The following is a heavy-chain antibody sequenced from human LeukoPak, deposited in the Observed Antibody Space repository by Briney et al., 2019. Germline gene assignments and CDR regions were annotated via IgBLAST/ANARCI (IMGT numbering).Heavy chain of an antibody. D-gene: IGHD3-22*01. CDR1: GYSISSGYY. CDR3: ARLYYYDSSGY. J-gene: IGHJ4*02. Sequence: KPSETLSLTCAVSGYSISSGYYWGWIRQHPGKGLEWIGSIYHSGSTYYNPSLKSRVTISVDTSKNQFSLKLSSVTAADTAVYYCARLYYYDSSGYCGQGTLVTVSS. V-gene: IGHV4-38-2*01. CDR2: IYHSGST.